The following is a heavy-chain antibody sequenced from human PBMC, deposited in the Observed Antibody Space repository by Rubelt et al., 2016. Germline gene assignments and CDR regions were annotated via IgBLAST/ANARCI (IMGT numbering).Heavy chain of an antibody. CDR1: GFTFSSYA. Sequence: VLPGGSLRLSCAASGFTFSSYAMSWVRQAPGKGLEWVANIKEDGSEKYYVDSVKGRFTISRDNARNSLYLQMNSLRAEDTAVYYCARYNHGSRDYWGQGTLVTVSS. CDR3: ARYNHGSRDY. D-gene: IGHD5-18*01. CDR2: IKEDGSEK. J-gene: IGHJ4*02. V-gene: IGHV3-7*03.